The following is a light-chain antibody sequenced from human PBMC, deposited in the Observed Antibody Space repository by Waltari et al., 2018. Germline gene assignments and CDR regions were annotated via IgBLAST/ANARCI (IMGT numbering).Light chain of an antibody. CDR1: SSDVGGYNY. Sequence: QSALTQPASVSGSPGQSITISCTGTSSDVGGYNYVPWYQQHPGKAPKLMIYDVSNRPSGVSNRFSGSKSGNTASLTISGLQAEDEGDYYCSSYTSSSTLVFGGGTKLTVL. CDR3: SSYTSSSTLV. J-gene: IGLJ2*01. V-gene: IGLV2-14*03. CDR2: DVS.